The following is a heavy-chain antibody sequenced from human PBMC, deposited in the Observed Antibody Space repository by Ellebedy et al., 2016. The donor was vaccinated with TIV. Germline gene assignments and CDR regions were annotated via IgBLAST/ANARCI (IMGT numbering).Heavy chain of an antibody. D-gene: IGHD3-22*01. J-gene: IGHJ4*02. Sequence: PGGSLRLSCAASGFTFSSYAMSWVRQAPGKGLEWVSGISGSATSTAYADSVRGRFTISRDNSKNTLYLQMNSLRAEDTAVYYCAKGRGGGSDSSAPRYYFDYWGLGTLATVSS. CDR1: GFTFSSYA. CDR2: ISGSATST. CDR3: AKGRGGGSDSSAPRYYFDY. V-gene: IGHV3-23*01.